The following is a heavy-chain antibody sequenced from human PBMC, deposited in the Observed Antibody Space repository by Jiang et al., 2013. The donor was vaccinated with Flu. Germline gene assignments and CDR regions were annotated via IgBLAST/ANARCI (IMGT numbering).Heavy chain of an antibody. CDR2: IFPGNSDT. Sequence: CGAEVKKPGESLKISCKGSGYSFTSQWIGWVRQTAGKGLEWMAIIFPGNSDTRYSPSFHGQVTISADKSIGTAYLQWSSLKASDTAIYYCARQGSTGWWYFDYWGQGTLVTVSS. D-gene: IGHD6-19*01. CDR1: GYSFTSQW. CDR3: ARQGSTGWWYFDY. J-gene: IGHJ4*02. V-gene: IGHV5-51*01.